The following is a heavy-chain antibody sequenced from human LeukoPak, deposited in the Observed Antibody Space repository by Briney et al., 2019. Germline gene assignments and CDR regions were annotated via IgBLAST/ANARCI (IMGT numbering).Heavy chain of an antibody. V-gene: IGHV3-23*01. J-gene: IGHJ5*02. CDR3: AKVTYSTSSDWFDP. CDR2: ISDTGGNT. Sequence: GGSLRLSCAASGFTYSTYAMSWVRQTPEKGLEWVSAISDTGGNTFYADSVKGRFTISRDNSKNTLYLQMNSLRAEDTAVYYCAKVTYSTSSDWFDPWGQGTLVTVSS. D-gene: IGHD4-11*01. CDR1: GFTYSTYA.